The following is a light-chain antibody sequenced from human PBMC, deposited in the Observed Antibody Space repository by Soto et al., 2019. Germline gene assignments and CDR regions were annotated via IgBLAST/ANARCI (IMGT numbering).Light chain of an antibody. CDR3: HQTYTAPRT. CDR1: QSITIY. J-gene: IGKJ1*01. CDR2: GAS. Sequence: DIQMTQSPSSLSASVGDRVTITCRASQSITIYLNWYQQQPGKAPRLLIYGASTLQTGVPSRFSGRGTMTYFTLTISDLQPEDFATYYCHQTYTAPRTFSQVTKVDI. V-gene: IGKV1-39*01.